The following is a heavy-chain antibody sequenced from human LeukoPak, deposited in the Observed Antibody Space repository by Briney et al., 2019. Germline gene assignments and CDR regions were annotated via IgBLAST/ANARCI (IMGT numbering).Heavy chain of an antibody. CDR2: ISWNSGSI. CDR3: AKEGGSGWPLEAFDI. CDR1: GFTFDDYA. D-gene: IGHD6-19*01. Sequence: GGSLRLSCAASGFTFDDYAMHWVRQAPGKGLEWVSGISWNSGSIGYADSVKGRFTISRDNAKNSRYLQMNSLRAEDMALYYCAKEGGSGWPLEAFDIWGQGTMVTVSS. J-gene: IGHJ3*02. V-gene: IGHV3-9*03.